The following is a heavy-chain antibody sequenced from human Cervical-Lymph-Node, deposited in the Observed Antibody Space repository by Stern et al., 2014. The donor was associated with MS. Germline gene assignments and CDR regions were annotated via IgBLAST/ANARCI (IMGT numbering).Heavy chain of an antibody. J-gene: IGHJ4*02. CDR3: AKHACTGAACPFDL. CDR1: GDSISSYTHY. D-gene: IGHD2-8*02. Sequence: QLQLQESGPGLVKPSETLSLTCAVSGDSISSYTHYWAWIRQSPGKGLEWIGSVYYSGATYYNPSLKSPVTISVDTSKNHSSLGLNSVTAADTAVYYCAKHACTGAACPFDLWGQGTLVTVSS. V-gene: IGHV4-39*01. CDR2: VYYSGAT.